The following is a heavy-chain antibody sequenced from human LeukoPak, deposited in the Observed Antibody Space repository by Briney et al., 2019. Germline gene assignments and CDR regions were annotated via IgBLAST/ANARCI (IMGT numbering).Heavy chain of an antibody. CDR2: INWNGGST. J-gene: IGHJ6*04. CDR1: GFTFDDYG. V-gene: IGHV3-20*04. D-gene: IGHD3-22*01. CDR3: ARDLHPLDYYASSGYSPDV. Sequence: GGSLRLSCAASGFTFDDYGMSWVRQAPGEGLEWVSGINWNGGSTGYADSVKGRFTISRDNAKNSLYLQMNSLRAEDTALYYCARDLHPLDYYASSGYSPDVWGKGTTVTVSS.